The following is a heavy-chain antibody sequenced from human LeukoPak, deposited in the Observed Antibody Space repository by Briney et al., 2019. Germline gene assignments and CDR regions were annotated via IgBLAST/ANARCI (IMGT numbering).Heavy chain of an antibody. V-gene: IGHV3-21*06. Sequence: GGSLRLSCVASGXTFSVYTMNWVRQAPGKGLEWVSSISSNTNYRNYADSVKGRFTISRDNAKNSLYLEMNSLRAEDTAVYYCATYSGSFSLDYWGQGTLVTVSS. J-gene: IGHJ4*02. CDR3: ATYSGSFSLDY. D-gene: IGHD1-26*01. CDR2: ISSNTNYR. CDR1: GXTFSVYT.